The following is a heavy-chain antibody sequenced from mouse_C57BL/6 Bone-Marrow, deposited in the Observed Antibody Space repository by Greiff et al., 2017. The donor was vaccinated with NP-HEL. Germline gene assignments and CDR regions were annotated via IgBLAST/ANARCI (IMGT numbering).Heavy chain of an antibody. CDR2: IYPRSGNT. CDR3: AMDYYGYWYFDV. J-gene: IGHJ1*03. D-gene: IGHD1-1*01. CDR1: GYTFTSYG. Sequence: QVQLKQSGAELARPGASVKLSCKASGYTFTSYGISWVKQRTGQGLEWIGEIYPRSGNTYYNEKFKGKATLTADKSSSTAYMELRSLTSEDSAVYFCAMDYYGYWYFDVWGTGTTVTVSS. V-gene: IGHV1-81*01.